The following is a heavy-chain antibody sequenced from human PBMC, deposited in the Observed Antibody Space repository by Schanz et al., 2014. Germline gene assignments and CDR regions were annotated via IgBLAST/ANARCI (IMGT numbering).Heavy chain of an antibody. V-gene: IGHV3-33*01. Sequence: QAQLMESGGGVVQPGTSLILSCSVSGFSLNTYGIHWFRQPAGKGLEWVAVIWNNGVTKYYADSVRGRFTISRDNSKNTLYLQMNTLRSEDTAVYYCARPRFDYGEVDYWGQGTLXTVSS. CDR1: GFSLNTYG. CDR3: ARPRFDYGEVDY. D-gene: IGHD4-17*01. CDR2: IWNNGVTK. J-gene: IGHJ4*02.